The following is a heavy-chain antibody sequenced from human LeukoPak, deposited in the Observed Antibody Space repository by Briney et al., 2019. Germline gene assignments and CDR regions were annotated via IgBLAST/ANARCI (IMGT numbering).Heavy chain of an antibody. CDR1: GDSVSSNSAA. Sequence: SQTLSLTCAISGDSVSSNSAAWNWIRQSPSRGLEWLGRTYYRSKWYNDYAVSVKTRITINPDTSKNQFSLKLSSVTAADTAVYYCAREGQGSGYDWFDPWGQGTLVTVSS. V-gene: IGHV6-1*01. CDR3: AREGQGSGYDWFDP. CDR2: TYYRSKWYN. J-gene: IGHJ5*02. D-gene: IGHD3-22*01.